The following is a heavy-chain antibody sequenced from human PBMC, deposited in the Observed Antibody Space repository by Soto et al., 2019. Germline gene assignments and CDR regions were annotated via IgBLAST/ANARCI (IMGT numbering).Heavy chain of an antibody. V-gene: IGHV1-18*01. CDR3: ARGLAQPLGY. Sequence: QVPLVQSGAEVKKPGASVKSPAKPPGYTFPKNVITWVRQAPGQGLEWMGWISADNGDTNYAQKFQGRVTMTTDTSTSTVYMELRSLISDDTAVYYCARGLAQPLGYWGQGTLVTVSS. CDR1: GYTFPKNV. CDR2: ISADNGDT. J-gene: IGHJ4*02. D-gene: IGHD2-2*01.